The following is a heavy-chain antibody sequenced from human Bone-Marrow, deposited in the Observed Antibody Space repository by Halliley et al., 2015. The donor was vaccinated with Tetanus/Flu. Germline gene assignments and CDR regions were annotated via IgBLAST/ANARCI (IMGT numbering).Heavy chain of an antibody. D-gene: IGHD5-12*01. V-gene: IGHV3-48*04. CDR3: ARDRASCSGYDDYYYHYGMDV. Sequence: GSTYYADSAKGRFTISRDNAKNSLYLHMNSLRAEDTAVYFCARDRASCSGYDDYYYHYGMDVWGQGTTVTVSS. CDR2: GST. J-gene: IGHJ6*02.